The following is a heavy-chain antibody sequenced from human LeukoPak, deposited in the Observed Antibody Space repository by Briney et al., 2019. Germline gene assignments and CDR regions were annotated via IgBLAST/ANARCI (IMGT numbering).Heavy chain of an antibody. Sequence: GGSLRLSCAASGFTFSSYAMHWVRQAPGKGLEWVAVISYDGSNKYYADSVKGRFTISRDNSKNTLYLQMNSLRAEDTAVYYCAREGGIAAAGIGPPQSVYYYYYYYGMDVWGQGTTVTVSS. CDR2: ISYDGSNK. D-gene: IGHD6-13*01. CDR3: AREGGIAAAGIGPPQSVYYYYYYYGMDV. V-gene: IGHV3-30*04. CDR1: GFTFSSYA. J-gene: IGHJ6*02.